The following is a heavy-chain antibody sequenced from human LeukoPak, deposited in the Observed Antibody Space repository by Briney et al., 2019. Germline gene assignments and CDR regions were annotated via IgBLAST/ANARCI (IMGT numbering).Heavy chain of an antibody. CDR1: GGSISSYY. Sequence: SETLSLTWTVSGGSISSYYWSWIRQPPGKGLEWIGYIYYSGSTNYNPSLKSRVTISVDTSKNQFSLKLSSVTAADTAVYYCASIDYGDQSALDYWGQGTLVTVSS. V-gene: IGHV4-59*01. D-gene: IGHD4-17*01. J-gene: IGHJ4*02. CDR2: IYYSGST. CDR3: ASIDYGDQSALDY.